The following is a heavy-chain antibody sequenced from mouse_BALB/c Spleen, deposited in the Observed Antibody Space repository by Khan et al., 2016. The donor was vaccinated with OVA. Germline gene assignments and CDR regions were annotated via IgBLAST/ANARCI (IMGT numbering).Heavy chain of an antibody. CDR2: IWGGGGT. CDR3: ARAYYRYDGYYAMDY. D-gene: IGHD2-14*01. CDR1: GFSFSRYN. J-gene: IGHJ4*01. V-gene: IGHV2-6-4*01. Sequence: VQLVESGPGLVAPSQSLSSTCTVSGFSFSRYNIHWVRQPPGKGLEWLGVIWGGGGTDYNSTLKSRLSISKDNSKSQVFLKMNSLQTDDTAMYYCARAYYRYDGYYAMDYWGQGTSVTVSS.